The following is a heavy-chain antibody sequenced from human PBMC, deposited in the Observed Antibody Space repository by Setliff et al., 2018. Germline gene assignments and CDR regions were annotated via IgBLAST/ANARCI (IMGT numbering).Heavy chain of an antibody. Sequence: SVKVSCKASGGTFSSYAISWVRQAPGQGLEWMGGIIPIFSTANYVQKFQGRVTTTADESMSTAYMELSSLRSEDTAVYYCAKDNGGNPDCDYWGQGTLVTVSS. CDR3: AKDNGGNPDCDY. V-gene: IGHV1-69*13. CDR1: GGTFSSYA. J-gene: IGHJ4*02. D-gene: IGHD2-15*01. CDR2: IIPIFSTA.